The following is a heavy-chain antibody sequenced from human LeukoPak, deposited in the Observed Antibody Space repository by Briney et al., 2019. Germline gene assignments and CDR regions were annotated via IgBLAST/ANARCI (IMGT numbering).Heavy chain of an antibody. CDR3: AREKYQPYSYGMDV. D-gene: IGHD2-2*01. Sequence: PSETLSLTCTVSGGSISSYYWSWIRQPPGKGLEWIGYIYYSGSTNYNPSLKSRVTISVDTSKNQFSLKPSSVTAADPAVYCCAREKYQPYSYGMDVWGQGTTVTVCS. J-gene: IGHJ6*02. V-gene: IGHV4-59*01. CDR1: GGSISSYY. CDR2: IYYSGST.